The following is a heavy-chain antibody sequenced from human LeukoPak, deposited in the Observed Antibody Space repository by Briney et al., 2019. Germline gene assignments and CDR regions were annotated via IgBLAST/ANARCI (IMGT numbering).Heavy chain of an antibody. CDR3: AHMSSGYYFPHFDY. D-gene: IGHD3-22*01. Sequence: SGPTLVKPTQTLTLTCSFSGFSLATSGVGVGWIRQPPGEPLEWLAVIYWNDEKHYSPSLKSRLTITKDTSKNQVVLTMTNMDPVDTATYYCAHMSSGYYFPHFDYWGQGTLVTVSS. J-gene: IGHJ4*02. V-gene: IGHV2-5*01. CDR1: GFSLATSGVG. CDR2: IYWNDEK.